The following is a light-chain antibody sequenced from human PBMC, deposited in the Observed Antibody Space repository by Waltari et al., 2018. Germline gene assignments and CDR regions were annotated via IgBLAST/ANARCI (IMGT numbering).Light chain of an antibody. CDR3: QSYDSSLSALV. Sequence: SVLTPPPSVSGAPGQRVTISSTWTSSNSGSTSAAPWYQQVPGTAPKLLIYGNTYRPSGVPDRFSGSKSGTSASLAITGLQAEDEADYYCQSYDSSLSALVFGGGTKLTVL. V-gene: IGLV1-40*01. CDR2: GNT. J-gene: IGLJ2*01. CDR1: SSNSGSTSA.